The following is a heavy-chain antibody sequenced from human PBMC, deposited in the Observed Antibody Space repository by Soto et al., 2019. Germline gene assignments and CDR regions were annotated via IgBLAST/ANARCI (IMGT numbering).Heavy chain of an antibody. J-gene: IGHJ4*02. Sequence: PXESLKISFKGSGDNFAGYWIAWVRQMPGKGLELMGIIYPSDSDTRYRPSFQGQVTISADKSISSAYLQWSSLRASDTAMYYCARGGVSTRTFDYWGQGTPVTVSS. CDR3: ARGGVSTRTFDY. D-gene: IGHD3-3*01. CDR1: GDNFAGYW. CDR2: IYPSDSDT. V-gene: IGHV5-51*01.